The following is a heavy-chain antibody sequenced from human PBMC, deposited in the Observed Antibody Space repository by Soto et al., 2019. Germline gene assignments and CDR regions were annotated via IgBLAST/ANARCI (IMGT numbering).Heavy chain of an antibody. V-gene: IGHV4-4*02. CDR1: GGSISTSNW. Sequence: QVQLQESGPGLVKPSGTLSLTCAVSGGSISTSNWWSWVRQPPGKGLEWIGEVYRTGSPNYNPSLESRLTISVDKSKDQLSLKLTSVTAADTAVYYCARARATIAAAAIFDCWGQGTLVTVSS. D-gene: IGHD6-13*01. CDR3: ARARATIAAAAIFDC. CDR2: VYRTGSP. J-gene: IGHJ4*02.